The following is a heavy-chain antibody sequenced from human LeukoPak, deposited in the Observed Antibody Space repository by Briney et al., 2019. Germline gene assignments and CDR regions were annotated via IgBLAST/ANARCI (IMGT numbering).Heavy chain of an antibody. CDR3: AKDHRSSWYPYYYYMDV. J-gene: IGHJ6*03. Sequence: GRSLRLSCAASGFTFSSYGMHWVRQAPGKGLEWVAVIWYDGSNKYYADSVKGRFTISRDNSKNTLYLQINSLRAEDTAVYYCAKDHRSSWYPYYYYMDVWGKGTTVTVSS. V-gene: IGHV3-33*06. CDR1: GFTFSSYG. D-gene: IGHD6-13*01. CDR2: IWYDGSNK.